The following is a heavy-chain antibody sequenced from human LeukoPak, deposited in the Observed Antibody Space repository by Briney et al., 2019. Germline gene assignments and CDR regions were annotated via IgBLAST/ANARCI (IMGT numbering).Heavy chain of an antibody. V-gene: IGHV3-30*18. CDR1: GFTFSSYG. CDR3: AKDSGGVVVVVAAIDY. Sequence: GRSLRLTCAASGFTFSSYGMHWVRHAPGKGLEWVAVISYDGSNKYYADSVKGRFTISRDNSKNTLYLQMNSLRAEDTAVYYCAKDSGGVVVVVAAIDYWGQGTLVTVSS. CDR2: ISYDGSNK. J-gene: IGHJ4*02. D-gene: IGHD2-15*01.